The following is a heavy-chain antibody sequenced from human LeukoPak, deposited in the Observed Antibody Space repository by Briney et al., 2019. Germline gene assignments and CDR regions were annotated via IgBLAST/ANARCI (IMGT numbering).Heavy chain of an antibody. CDR2: INPNSGGT. D-gene: IGHD5-24*01. Sequence: ASVKVSCKASGYTFTGYYMHWVRQAPGQGLEWMGWINPNSGGTNYAQKFQGRVTMTRDTSISTAYMELSRLRSDDTAVYYCARFRRVEMATISGFDYWGQGTLVTVSS. CDR3: ARFRRVEMATISGFDY. CDR1: GYTFTGYY. J-gene: IGHJ4*02. V-gene: IGHV1-2*02.